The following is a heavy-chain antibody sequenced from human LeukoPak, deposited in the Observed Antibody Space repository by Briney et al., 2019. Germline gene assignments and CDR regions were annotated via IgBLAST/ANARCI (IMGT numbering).Heavy chain of an antibody. CDR3: ARVSFYGSGSMFVDY. D-gene: IGHD3-10*01. V-gene: IGHV4-59*01. J-gene: IGHJ4*02. CDR1: GVSISNNY. Sequence: SETLSLTCSVSGVSISNNYWSWIRQPPGKGLEWIGYIYNTVITNYNPSLKSRVTMSVDKSKNQFSLNLSSVTAADTAVYYCARVSFYGSGSMFVDYWGQGTLVTVSS. CDR2: IYNTVIT.